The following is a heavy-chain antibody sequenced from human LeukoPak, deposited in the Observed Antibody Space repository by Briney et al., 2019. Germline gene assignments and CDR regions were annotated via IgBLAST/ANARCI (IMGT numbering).Heavy chain of an antibody. D-gene: IGHD4/OR15-4a*01. CDR1: GGSISSSSYY. J-gene: IGHJ5*02. CDR2: IYYSGST. V-gene: IGHV4-39*01. Sequence: SETLSLTCTVSGGSISSSSYYWGWIRQPPGKGLEWIGSIYYSGSTYYNPSLKSRVTISVDTSKNQFSLKLSSVTAADTAVCYCARHVLLNWFDPWGQGTLVTVSS. CDR3: ARHVLLNWFDP.